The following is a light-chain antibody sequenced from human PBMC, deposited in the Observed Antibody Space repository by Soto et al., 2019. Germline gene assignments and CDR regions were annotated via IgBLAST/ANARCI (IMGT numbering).Light chain of an antibody. CDR1: QYVISN. CDR3: QQYNNWPIT. V-gene: IGKV3-15*01. CDR2: GAS. J-gene: IGKJ5*01. Sequence: EIVMTQSPASLSVSPGERATLSCRASQYVISNLAWYQQKHGQAPRLLIYGASTRATGIPARFSGSGSGTDFTLTISSLQSEDCAVYHCQQYNNWPITFGQGTRLEIK.